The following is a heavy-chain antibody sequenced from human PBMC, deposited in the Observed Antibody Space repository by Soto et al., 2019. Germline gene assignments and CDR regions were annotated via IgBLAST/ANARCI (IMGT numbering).Heavy chain of an antibody. D-gene: IGHD4-4*01. CDR1: GGSISSYY. V-gene: IGHV4-59*08. CDR2: IYYSGST. CDR3: ARQGVHDYSNYYRRYYYYYMDV. Sequence: SETLSLTYTVSGGSISSYYWSWIRQPPGKGLEWIGYIYYSGSTNYNPSLKSRVTISVDTSKNQFSLKLGSVTAADTAVYYCARQGVHDYSNYYRRYYYYYMDVWGKGTTVTVSS. J-gene: IGHJ6*03.